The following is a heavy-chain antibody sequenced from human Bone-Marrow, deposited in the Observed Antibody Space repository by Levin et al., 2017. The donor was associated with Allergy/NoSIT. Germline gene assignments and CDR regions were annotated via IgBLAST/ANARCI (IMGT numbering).Heavy chain of an antibody. J-gene: IGHJ4*02. V-gene: IGHV5-51*01. Sequence: KDGESLKISCEGSGYSFPNYWIGWVRQMPGKGLEWMGIIFPGDSDTRYSPSFQSQVTISADKSINTAYLQWNSLRASDTAIYYCVRQLWGRTWRNAVTTFGLGFWGQGTLVTVSS. CDR2: IFPGDSDT. D-gene: IGHD3-10*02. CDR1: GYSFPNYW. CDR3: VRQLWGRTWRNAVTTFGLGF.